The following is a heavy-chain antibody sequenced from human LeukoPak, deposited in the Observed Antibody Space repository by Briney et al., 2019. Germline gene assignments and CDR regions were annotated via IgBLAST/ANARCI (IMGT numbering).Heavy chain of an antibody. CDR3: AKDYYDSSGYYRRGAFDI. Sequence: GGSLRLSCAASGFSLRSSDMNWIRQAPGKGLEWVSVISGTVGGTTYYANSVKGRFTISRDNSKNTLYLQMNSLRAEDTAVYYCAKDYYDSSGYYRRGAFDIWGQGTMVTVSS. D-gene: IGHD3-22*01. CDR1: GFSLRSSD. V-gene: IGHV3-23*01. CDR2: ISGTVGGTT. J-gene: IGHJ3*02.